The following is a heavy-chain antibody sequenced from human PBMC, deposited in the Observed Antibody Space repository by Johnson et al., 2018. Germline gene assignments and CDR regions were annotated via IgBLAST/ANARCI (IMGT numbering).Heavy chain of an antibody. CDR2: ISYDGSNK. CDR3: RRDHSTHDYNTEYYGMDV. D-gene: IGHD5-24*01. J-gene: IGHJ6*02. CDR1: GFTFSAYG. V-gene: IGHV3-30*03. Sequence: QVQLVQSGGGVVQPGRSLRLSCAASGFTFSAYGMHWVRQAPGKGLEWVAVISYDGSNKYYADSVKGRFTISRDNSKNTLYLQMNSLRAEDTAVYYCRRDHSTHDYNTEYYGMDVWGQGTLVTVSS.